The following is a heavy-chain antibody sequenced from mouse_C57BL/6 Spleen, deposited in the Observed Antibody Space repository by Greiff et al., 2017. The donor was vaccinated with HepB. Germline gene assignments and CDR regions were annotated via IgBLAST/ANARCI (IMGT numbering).Heavy chain of an antibody. CDR3: ARERGRFDD. CDR2: IDPSDSYT. D-gene: IGHD3-3*01. V-gene: IGHV1-50*01. J-gene: IGHJ2*01. Sequence: QVQLQQPGAELVKPGASVKLSCKASGYTFTSYWMQWVKQRPGQGLEWIGEIDPSDSYTNYNQKFKGKATLTVDTSSSTAYMQLSSLTSEDSAVYYCARERGRFDDWGQGTTLTVSS. CDR1: GYTFTSYW.